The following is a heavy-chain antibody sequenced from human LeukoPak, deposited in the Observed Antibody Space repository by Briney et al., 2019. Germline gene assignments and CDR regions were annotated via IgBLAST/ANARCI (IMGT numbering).Heavy chain of an antibody. J-gene: IGHJ4*02. CDR3: ARTVLSRWLLQTYFDS. CDR1: GFTFSIYG. Sequence: GGSLRLSCVASGFTFSIYGMHWVRQAPGKGLEWVAFIMYDGSNKYYADSVKGRFTISRDNSKNTLYLQMNGLRSDDTAVYFCARTVLSRWLLQTYFDSWGQGTLVTVSS. CDR2: IMYDGSNK. V-gene: IGHV3-30*02. D-gene: IGHD3-22*01.